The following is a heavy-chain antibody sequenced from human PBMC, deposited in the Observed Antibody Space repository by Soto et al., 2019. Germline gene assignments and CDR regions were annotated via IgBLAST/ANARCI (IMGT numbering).Heavy chain of an antibody. CDR2: INPSGGST. CDR3: AREGIVVVVAAGADGVFDY. V-gene: IGHV1-46*01. CDR1: GYTFTSYY. J-gene: IGHJ4*02. Sequence: QVQLVQSGAEVKKPGASVKVSCKASGYTFTSYYMHWVRQAPGQGLEWMGIINPSGGSTSYAQKFQGRVTMTRDTSTSIVYMELSSLRSEDTAVYYCAREGIVVVVAAGADGVFDYWGQGTLVTVSS. D-gene: IGHD2-15*01.